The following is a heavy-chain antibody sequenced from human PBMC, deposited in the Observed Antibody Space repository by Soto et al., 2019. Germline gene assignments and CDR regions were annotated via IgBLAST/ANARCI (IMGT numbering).Heavy chain of an antibody. CDR3: ARARGVDY. J-gene: IGHJ4*02. V-gene: IGHV3-7*03. D-gene: IGHD3-16*01. Sequence: VGSLRLSCVGSGFTFSNHWMNWVRQAPGQGLEWVANIKADGSEKYHVDSVKGRFTISRDNAKNSLYLQMNSLRAEDTAVYYCARARGVDYWGQGTQVTVSS. CDR1: GFTFSNHW. CDR2: IKADGSEK.